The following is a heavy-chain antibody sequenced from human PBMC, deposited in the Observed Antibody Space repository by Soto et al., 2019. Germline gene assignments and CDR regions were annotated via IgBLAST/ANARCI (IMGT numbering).Heavy chain of an antibody. V-gene: IGHV4-34*01. CDR3: ARDFRRYDFWSEGALGYYMDV. J-gene: IGHJ6*03. CDR1: GGSFSGYY. CDR2: INHSGST. Sequence: PSETLSLTCAVYGGSFSGYYWSWIRQPPGKGLEWIGEINHSGSTNYNPSLKSRVTISVDTSKNQFSLKLSSVTAADTAVYYCARDFRRYDFWSEGALGYYMDVWGKGTTVTVSS. D-gene: IGHD3-3*01.